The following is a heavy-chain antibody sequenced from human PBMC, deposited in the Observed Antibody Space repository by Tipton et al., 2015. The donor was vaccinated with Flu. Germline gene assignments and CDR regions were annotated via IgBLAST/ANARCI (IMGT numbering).Heavy chain of an antibody. CDR3: ARGRWNYYDSSGYSY. J-gene: IGHJ4*02. CDR1: GGSFSGYY. D-gene: IGHD3-22*01. Sequence: LRLSCAVYGGSFSGYYWSWIRQPPGKGLEWIGEINHSGSTNYNPSLKSRVTISVDTSKNQFSLKLSSVTAADTAVYYCARGRWNYYDSSGYSYWGQGTLVTVSS. V-gene: IGHV4-34*01. CDR2: INHSGST.